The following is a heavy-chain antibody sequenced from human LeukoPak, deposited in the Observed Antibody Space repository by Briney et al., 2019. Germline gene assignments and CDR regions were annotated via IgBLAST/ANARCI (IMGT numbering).Heavy chain of an antibody. D-gene: IGHD3-22*01. CDR1: GFDFTAYG. Sequence: GASLKISSNCSGFDFTAYGIAWVRQMPGKGLEWMGNIYPGGSNGKYSPSFQGQATISADKSNTTVYLQWSRLKASDTAMYFCARRNSLLEVDQYDSSGYYSSAFDMWGQGTMVTVSS. CDR2: IYPGGSNG. J-gene: IGHJ3*02. V-gene: IGHV5-51*01. CDR3: ARRNSLLEVDQYDSSGYYSSAFDM.